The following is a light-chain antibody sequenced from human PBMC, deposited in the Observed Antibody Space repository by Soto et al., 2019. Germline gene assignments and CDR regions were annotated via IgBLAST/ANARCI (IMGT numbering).Light chain of an antibody. CDR3: QQYGSSPRT. CDR2: GAS. Sequence: EIVLTQSPDTLSLSPGERATLSCRASQSVSSNYLAWYQQKPGQAPRLLIYGASSRATGIPDRFSGSGSGTDFTLTISRLEPEDLAVCYCQQYGSSPRTFGQGTKVEIK. CDR1: QSVSSNY. V-gene: IGKV3-20*01. J-gene: IGKJ1*01.